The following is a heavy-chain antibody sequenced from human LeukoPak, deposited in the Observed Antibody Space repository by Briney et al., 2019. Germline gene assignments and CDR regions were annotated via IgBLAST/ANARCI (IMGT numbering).Heavy chain of an antibody. CDR2: ISGSGGST. CDR1: GFTFSSYA. D-gene: IGHD3-22*01. J-gene: IGHJ4*02. V-gene: IGHV3-23*01. CDR3: AKDQPNYYDSSGYPLY. Sequence: GGSLRLSCAASGFTFSSYAMSWVRQAPGKGLEWVSAISGSGGSTYYADSVKGRFTISGDNSKNTLYLQMNSLRAEDTAVYYCAKDQPNYYDSSGYPLYWGQGTLVTVSS.